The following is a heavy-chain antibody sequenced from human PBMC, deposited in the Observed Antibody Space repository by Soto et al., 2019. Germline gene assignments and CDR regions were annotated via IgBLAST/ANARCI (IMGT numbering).Heavy chain of an antibody. J-gene: IGHJ4*02. Sequence: GGSLRLSCAASGFTFSSYAMHWVRQAPGKGLEWVAVISYDGSNKYYADSVKGRFTISRDNSKNTLYLQMNSLRAEDTAVYYCARDVRRSSSWYAPFDYWGQGTLVTVSS. D-gene: IGHD6-13*01. CDR2: ISYDGSNK. CDR1: GFTFSSYA. V-gene: IGHV3-30-3*01. CDR3: ARDVRRSSSWYAPFDY.